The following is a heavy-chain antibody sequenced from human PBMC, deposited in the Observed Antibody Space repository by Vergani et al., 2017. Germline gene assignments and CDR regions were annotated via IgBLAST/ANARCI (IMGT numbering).Heavy chain of an antibody. V-gene: IGHV3-30*02. Sequence: QGQLVESGGGIVQPGRSLTLSCVASRSTFKTYGMHWVRQAPGKGLEWLAYIGKDGINTRYRDAVKGRFTVSRDNSKDKLYLQMDSLRSEDTALYYCAKYLRDSTDGLPDSWGPGTLVIVSS. D-gene: IGHD2-21*02. CDR1: RSTFKTYG. CDR3: AKYLRDSTDGLPDS. CDR2: IGKDGINT. J-gene: IGHJ4*02.